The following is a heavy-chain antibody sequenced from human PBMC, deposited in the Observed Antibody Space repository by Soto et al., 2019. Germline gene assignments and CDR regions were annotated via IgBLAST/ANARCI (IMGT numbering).Heavy chain of an antibody. CDR1: GYTFSSRG. V-gene: IGHV1-18*01. CDR3: ARPLPGAGAGAFDI. J-gene: IGHJ3*02. D-gene: IGHD1-26*01. CDR2: MTGPNGNP. Sequence: QVQLVQSGAEVKKPGASLKVSCRASGYTFSSRGISWVRQAPGQGLEWTGWMTGPNGNPYYGQKFQDRVTMTTDTSSRTAYMEVTRLRSDDTAVYYCARPLPGAGAGAFDIWGQGTMVIVSS.